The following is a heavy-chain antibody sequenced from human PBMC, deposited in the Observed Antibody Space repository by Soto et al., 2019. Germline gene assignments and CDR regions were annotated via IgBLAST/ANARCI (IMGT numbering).Heavy chain of an antibody. D-gene: IGHD3-16*01. J-gene: IGHJ6*02. CDR3: TKARLWGGDGYNSYYYNAMDV. CDR1: GFTFDDYA. CDR2: LSWNSGRI. Sequence: EMQLVESGGGLVQPGMSLRLSCAASGFTFDDYAMYWVRLVPRKGLEWVSGLSWNSGRIGYADSVKGRFTISRDNAKNSLYLQMNSLRPEDTALYYCTKARLWGGDGYNSYYYNAMDVWGQGTTVTVSS. V-gene: IGHV3-9*01.